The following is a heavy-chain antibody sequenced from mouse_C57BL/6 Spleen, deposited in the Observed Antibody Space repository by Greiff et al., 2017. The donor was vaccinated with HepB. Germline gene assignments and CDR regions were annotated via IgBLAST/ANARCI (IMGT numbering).Heavy chain of an antibody. CDR2: IDPSDSET. J-gene: IGHJ2*01. D-gene: IGHD1-1*01. CDR1: GYTFTSYW. V-gene: IGHV1-52*01. CDR3: ARGDYYLYYFDY. Sequence: QVQLQQPGAELVRPGSSVKLSCKASGYTFTSYWMHWVKQRPIKGLEWIGNIDPSDSETHYNQKFKDKATLTVDKSSSTAYMQLSSLTSEDSAVYYCARGDYYLYYFDYWGQGTTLTVSS.